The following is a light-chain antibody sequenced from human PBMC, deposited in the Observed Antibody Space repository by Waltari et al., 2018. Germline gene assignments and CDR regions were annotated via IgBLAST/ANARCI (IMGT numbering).Light chain of an antibody. J-gene: IGLJ2*01. V-gene: IGLV1-36*01. CDR2: ADD. CDR3: AAWDDSLKGVL. Sequence: QSVLTQTPSVSEAPRQRVTISCSGSGYNIGNNAVPWSQQAPGKAPKLLVFADDLLPSGVSDRFSGSKSGTSASLAISGLRSEDEGVYFCAAWDDSLKGVLFGGGTKLTVL. CDR1: GYNIGNNA.